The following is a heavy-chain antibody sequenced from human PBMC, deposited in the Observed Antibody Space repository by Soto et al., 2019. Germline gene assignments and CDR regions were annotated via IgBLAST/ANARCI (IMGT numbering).Heavy chain of an antibody. J-gene: IGHJ6*02. D-gene: IGHD2-15*01. CDR3: APLSVSLSGPYGIHV. CDR2: MLYSGLT. Sequence: SETLSLTCSISGYSVSSSDYYWAWIRQPPGKGLEWIGSMLYSGLTYYNPSLKSRVTLSVDTSKNQFSVRLNSVTASDTAVYYCAPLSVSLSGPYGIHVWGQGTTVTVSS. V-gene: IGHV4-39*01. CDR1: GYSVSSSDYY.